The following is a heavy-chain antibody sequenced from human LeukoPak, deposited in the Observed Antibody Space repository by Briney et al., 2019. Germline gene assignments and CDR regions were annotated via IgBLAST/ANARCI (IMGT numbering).Heavy chain of an antibody. V-gene: IGHV4-39*07. CDR3: AREGADFWSGYPFDP. Sequence: PSETLSLTCTVSGGSISNSSYYWGWIRQPPGKGLEWIGSIYYSGSTYYNPSLKSRVTISVDTSKNQFSLKLSSVTAADTAVYYCAREGADFWSGYPFDPWGQGTLVTVSS. CDR1: GGSISNSSYY. CDR2: IYYSGST. D-gene: IGHD3-3*01. J-gene: IGHJ5*02.